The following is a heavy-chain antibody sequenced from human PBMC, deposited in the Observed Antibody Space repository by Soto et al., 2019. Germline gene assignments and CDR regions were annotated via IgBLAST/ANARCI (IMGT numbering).Heavy chain of an antibody. Sequence: GESLKISCKGSGYSFTSYWIGWVRQMPGKGLEWMGIIYPGDSDTRYSPSFQGQVTISADKSISTAYLQMNSLRAEDTALYYCAKDMGSSSWYEFYFEYWGQGTLVTVSS. J-gene: IGHJ4*02. CDR3: AKDMGSSSWYEFYFEY. D-gene: IGHD6-13*01. CDR1: GYSFTSYW. V-gene: IGHV5-51*01. CDR2: IYPGDSDT.